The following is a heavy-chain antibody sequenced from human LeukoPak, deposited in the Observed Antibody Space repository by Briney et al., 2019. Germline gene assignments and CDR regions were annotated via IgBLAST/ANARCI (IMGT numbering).Heavy chain of an antibody. CDR2: ISAYNGNT. CDR3: ARGKYYYGSGSYYIFDY. CDR1: GYTFTSYG. D-gene: IGHD3-10*01. Sequence: ASVKVSCKASGYTFTSYGISWVRQAPGQGLEWMGWISAYNGNTNYAQKLQGRVTMTTDTSTSTAYMELRSLRSDDTAVYYCARGKYYYGSGSYYIFDYWGQGTLVTVSS. V-gene: IGHV1-18*01. J-gene: IGHJ4*02.